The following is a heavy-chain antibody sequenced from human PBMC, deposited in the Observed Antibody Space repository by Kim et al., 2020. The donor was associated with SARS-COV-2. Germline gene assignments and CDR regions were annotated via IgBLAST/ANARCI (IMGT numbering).Heavy chain of an antibody. Sequence: ARAFTGRFVFTLDTSVSAAYLQISSLQAEDTAVYYCARDMGYYYYGMDVWGQGTTVTVSS. V-gene: IGHV7-4-1*02. J-gene: IGHJ6*02. CDR3: ARDMGYYYYGMDV.